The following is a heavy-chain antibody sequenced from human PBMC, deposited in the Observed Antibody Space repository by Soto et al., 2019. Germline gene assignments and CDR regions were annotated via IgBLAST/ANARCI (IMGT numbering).Heavy chain of an antibody. CDR1: GFTFSSYG. V-gene: IGHV3-30*18. Sequence: GGSLRLSCAASGFTFSSYGMHWVRQAPGKGLEWVAVISYDGSNKYYADSVKGRFTISRDNSKNTLYLQMNSLRAEDTAVYYCAKDVTYSSGSIGYWGQGTLVTVSS. CDR2: ISYDGSNK. D-gene: IGHD6-19*01. CDR3: AKDVTYSSGSIGY. J-gene: IGHJ4*02.